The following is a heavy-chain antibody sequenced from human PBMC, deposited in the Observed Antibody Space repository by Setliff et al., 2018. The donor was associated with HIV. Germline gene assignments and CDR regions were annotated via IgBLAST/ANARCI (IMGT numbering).Heavy chain of an antibody. CDR2: INSSGSI. CDR1: GGSFSGYY. CDR3: ATSLITVPPDAFDI. D-gene: IGHD4-4*01. J-gene: IGHJ3*02. Sequence: KSSETLSLTCAVYGGSFSGYYWSWLRQPPGKGLEWIGEINSSGSINDNPSLKSRVTISVDTSKNQFSLKLNSVTAADTAVYYCATSLITVPPDAFDIWGQGTMVTVSS. V-gene: IGHV4-34*01.